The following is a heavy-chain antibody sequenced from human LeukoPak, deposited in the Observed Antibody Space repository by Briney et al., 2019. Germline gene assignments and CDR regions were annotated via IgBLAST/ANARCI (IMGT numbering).Heavy chain of an antibody. D-gene: IGHD2-15*01. V-gene: IGHV3-48*03. CDR3: ARGPGYCSGGSCIYFDY. Sequence: QPGGSLRLSCAASGFSFSSYEMNWVRQAPGKGLEWISFISSSGRKIYYTDSVKGRFTISRDNAKNTLYLQMNSLRAEDTAVYYCARGPGYCSGGSCIYFDYWGQGTLVTVSS. CDR1: GFSFSSYE. J-gene: IGHJ4*02. CDR2: ISSSGRKI.